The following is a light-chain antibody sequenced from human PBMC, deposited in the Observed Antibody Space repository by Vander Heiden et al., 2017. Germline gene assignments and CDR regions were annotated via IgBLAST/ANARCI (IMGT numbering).Light chain of an antibody. V-gene: IGLV3-9*01. J-gene: IGLJ3*02. CDR2: DDD. Sequence: SYQLPQSLPLSVALGQTATITCEGNDIGSRHVHWYQRKPGQAPVLVIYDDDYRPSGIPERFSGSNAGNTATLTISRAQAGDEADYFCQVRDSSTNWVFGGGTKMTVL. CDR3: QVRDSSTNWV. CDR1: DIGSRH.